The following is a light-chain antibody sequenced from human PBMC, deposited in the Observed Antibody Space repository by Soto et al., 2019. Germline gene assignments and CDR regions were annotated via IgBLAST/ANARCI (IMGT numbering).Light chain of an antibody. CDR3: QQSYNAPLN. CDR1: QPIDRY. CDR2: AAS. V-gene: IGKV1-39*01. Sequence: QITHSPSSLSASLGYTFTISLRASQPIDRYLNWFQQKSGQAPKLLMNAASTLRSGVPSRFSASGSGTDFTLTISSLQPEDYATYYCQQSYNAPLNFGPGTRWIS. J-gene: IGKJ3*01.